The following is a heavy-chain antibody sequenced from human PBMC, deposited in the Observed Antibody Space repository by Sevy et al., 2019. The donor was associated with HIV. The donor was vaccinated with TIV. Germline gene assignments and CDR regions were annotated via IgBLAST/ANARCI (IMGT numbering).Heavy chain of an antibody. CDR2: IVPKFGSA. Sequence: SVKVSCKASRDTFNTYAIVWVRQAPGQGLEWMGGIVPKFGSANYAQKFEGKVTMTADESTTTAHMELSSLRSEDTAVYYRARRGITIFGVLTFDIWGQGTTVTVSS. CDR3: ARRGITIFGVLTFDI. D-gene: IGHD3-3*01. CDR1: RDTFNTYA. V-gene: IGHV1-69*13. J-gene: IGHJ3*02.